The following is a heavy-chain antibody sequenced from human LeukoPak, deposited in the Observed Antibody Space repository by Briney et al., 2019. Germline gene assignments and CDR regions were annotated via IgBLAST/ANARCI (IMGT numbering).Heavy chain of an antibody. CDR3: ARDQKPLPIVVVPAASSPFAFDI. J-gene: IGHJ3*02. Sequence: ASVNVSCKASGYTFTGYYMHWVRQAPGQGLEWLGWINPNSGGTNYAQKFQGWVTMTRDTSISTAYMELSRLRSEDTAVYYCARDQKPLPIVVVPAASSPFAFDIWGQGTMVTVSS. V-gene: IGHV1-2*04. D-gene: IGHD2-2*01. CDR1: GYTFTGYY. CDR2: INPNSGGT.